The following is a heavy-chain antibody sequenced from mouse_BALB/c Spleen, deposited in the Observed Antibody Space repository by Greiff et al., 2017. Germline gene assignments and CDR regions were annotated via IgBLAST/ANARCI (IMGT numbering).Heavy chain of an antibody. CDR3: TRYGNYVNYAMDY. CDR2: IRLKSNNYAT. CDR1: GFTFSNYW. Sequence: DVKLVESGGGLVQPGGSMKLSCVASGFTFSNYWMNWVRQSPEKGLEWVAEIRLKSNNYATHYAESVKGRFTISRDDSKSSVYLQMNNLRAEDTGIYYCTRYGNYVNYAMDYWGQGTSVTVSS. J-gene: IGHJ4*01. V-gene: IGHV6-6*02. D-gene: IGHD2-1*01.